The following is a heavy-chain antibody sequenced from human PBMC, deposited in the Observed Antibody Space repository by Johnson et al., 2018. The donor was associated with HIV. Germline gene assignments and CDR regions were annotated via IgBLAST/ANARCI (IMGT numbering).Heavy chain of an antibody. V-gene: IGHV3-7*01. CDR3: AREAGGPGDAFDI. J-gene: IGHJ3*02. D-gene: IGHD2-15*01. CDR2: IKQDGSEK. Sequence: VQLVESGGGLVQPGGSLRLSCAASGFTFSSYWMSWVRQAPGKGLEWVANIKQDGSEKYYVDSVKGRFTISRDNAKNSLYLQMNSLRAEDTAVYYCAREAGGPGDAFDIWGQGTMVTVSS. CDR1: GFTFSSYW.